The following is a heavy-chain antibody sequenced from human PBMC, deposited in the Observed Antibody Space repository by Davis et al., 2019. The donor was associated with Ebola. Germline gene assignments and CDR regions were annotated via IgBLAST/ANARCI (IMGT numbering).Heavy chain of an antibody. CDR1: GFTFSA. V-gene: IGHV3-30*18. Sequence: GESLKISCAASGFTFSAMHWVRQXPGKRLLSFACISYDGSNKYYADSVKGRFTISRDNSKNTLYLQMNSLRAEDTAVYHCAKEKTTVTTFWYFDLWGRGTLVTVSS. CDR3: AKEKTTVTTFWYFDL. D-gene: IGHD4-17*01. J-gene: IGHJ2*01. CDR2: ISYDGSNK.